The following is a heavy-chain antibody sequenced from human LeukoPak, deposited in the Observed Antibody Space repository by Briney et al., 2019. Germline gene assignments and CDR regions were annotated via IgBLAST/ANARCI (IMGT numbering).Heavy chain of an antibody. D-gene: IGHD4-17*01. CDR1: GGSISSSNW. CDR3: AREAGDYKYYMDV. Sequence: PSETLSLTCAVSGGSISSSNWWSWVRQPPGKGLEWIGEIYHRGSTNYNPSLKSRVTISLDKSKNQLSLNLSSMTAADTAVYYCAREAGDYKYYMDVWGKGTTVTVSS. CDR2: IYHRGST. V-gene: IGHV4-4*02. J-gene: IGHJ6*03.